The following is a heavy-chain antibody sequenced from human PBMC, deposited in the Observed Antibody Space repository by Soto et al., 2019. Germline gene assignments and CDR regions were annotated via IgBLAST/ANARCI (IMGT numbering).Heavy chain of an antibody. CDR2: IIPILGIA. J-gene: IGHJ3*02. D-gene: IGHD5-12*01. CDR3: ARDGPTGYMVNDAFDI. V-gene: IGHV1-69*08. Sequence: QVQLVQSGAAVKKPGSSVKVSCKASGGTFSSYTISWVRQAPGQGLEWMGRIIPILGIANYAQKFQGRVTITADKSTSTAYMELSSLRSEDTAVYYCARDGPTGYMVNDAFDIWGQGTMVTVSS. CDR1: GGTFSSYT.